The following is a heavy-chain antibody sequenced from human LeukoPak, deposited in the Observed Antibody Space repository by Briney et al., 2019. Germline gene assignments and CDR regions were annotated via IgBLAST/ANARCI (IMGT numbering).Heavy chain of an antibody. Sequence: SETLSLTRAVYGGSFSGYYWSWIRQPPGKGLEWIGEINHSGSTNYNPSLKSRVTISVDTSKNQFSLKLSSVTAADTAVYYCARYGSGSSFDYWGQGTLVTVSS. CDR2: INHSGST. CDR3: ARYGSGSSFDY. V-gene: IGHV4-34*01. J-gene: IGHJ4*02. CDR1: GGSFSGYY. D-gene: IGHD3-10*01.